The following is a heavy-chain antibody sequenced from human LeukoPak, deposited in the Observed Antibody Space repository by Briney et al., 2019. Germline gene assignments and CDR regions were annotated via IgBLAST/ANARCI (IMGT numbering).Heavy chain of an antibody. V-gene: IGHV4-4*07. CDR3: ARDWDWMRSYDPYYLDV. Sequence: PSETLSLTGTVSGGSISTYYWAWIRQPAGKGLDWIGRIHASGNTNYNPSLKSRLTISVDTSKNQFSLRLRSVTAADTAVYYCARDWDWMRSYDPYYLDVWGKGTTVTVSS. CDR1: GGSISTYY. D-gene: IGHD3/OR15-3a*01. CDR2: IHASGNT. J-gene: IGHJ6*03.